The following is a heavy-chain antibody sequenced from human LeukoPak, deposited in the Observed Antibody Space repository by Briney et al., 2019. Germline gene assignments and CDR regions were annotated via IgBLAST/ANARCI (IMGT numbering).Heavy chain of an antibody. D-gene: IGHD5-24*01. CDR1: GFPFSDYL. Sequence: PGGSLRLSCAASGFPFSDYLMSWIRQGPGKGLEWVSHIDSSGTIYYADSVKGRATISRDNAKNSLYLQMNSLRAEDTAVYYCASTRRDGYPFDYWGQGTLVTVSS. V-gene: IGHV3-11*01. J-gene: IGHJ4*02. CDR2: IDSSGTI. CDR3: ASTRRDGYPFDY.